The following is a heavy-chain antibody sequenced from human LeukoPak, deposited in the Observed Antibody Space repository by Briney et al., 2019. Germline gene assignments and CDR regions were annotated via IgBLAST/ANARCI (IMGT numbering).Heavy chain of an antibody. CDR1: GFTFSSYA. V-gene: IGHV3-23*01. Sequence: PGGSLRLSCAASGFTFSSYAMSWVRQAPGKGLEWVSAISGSGGRTYYADSVKGRFTISRDNSKNTLYLQMNSLRAEDTAVYYCAKDIIVVVPAAMTFDPWGQGTLVTVSS. D-gene: IGHD2-2*01. J-gene: IGHJ5*02. CDR2: ISGSGGRT. CDR3: AKDIIVVVPAAMTFDP.